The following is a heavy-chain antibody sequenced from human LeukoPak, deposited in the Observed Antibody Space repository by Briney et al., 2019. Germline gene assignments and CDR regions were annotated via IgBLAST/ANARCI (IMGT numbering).Heavy chain of an antibody. D-gene: IGHD6-19*01. CDR2: ISSSSSYI. CDR1: GFTFSSYS. Sequence: GGSLRLSCAASGFTFSSYSMNWVRQAPGKGLEWVSSISSSSSYIYYADSVKGRFTISRDNAKNSLYLQMNSLRSEDTAVYYCARVWYSSGWHNFDYWGQGTLVTVSS. J-gene: IGHJ4*02. V-gene: IGHV3-21*04. CDR3: ARVWYSSGWHNFDY.